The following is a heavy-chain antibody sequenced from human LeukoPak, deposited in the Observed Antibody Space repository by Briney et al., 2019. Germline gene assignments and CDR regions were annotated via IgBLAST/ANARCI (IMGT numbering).Heavy chain of an antibody. CDR1: GFTFSTYS. CDR2: ISDSGAGT. CDR3: VCRGWPHP. V-gene: IGHV3-23*01. J-gene: IGHJ5*02. Sequence: GGSLRLSCAVSGFTFSTYSMTWVRQAPGRGLEWVSVISDSGAGTYYADSVKGRFTISRDNSKNMLFLQMNSLTAEDTATYYCVCRGWPHPWGQGALVTVSS. D-gene: IGHD1-26*01.